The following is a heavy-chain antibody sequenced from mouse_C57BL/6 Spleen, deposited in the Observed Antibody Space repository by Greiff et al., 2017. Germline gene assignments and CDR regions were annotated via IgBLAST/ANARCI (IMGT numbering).Heavy chain of an antibody. CDR1: GYTFTSYW. V-gene: IGHV1-52*01. Sequence: VQLQQPGAELVRPGSSVKLSCKASGYTFTSYWMHWVKQRPIQGLEWIGNIDPSDSETHYNQKFKDKATLTVDKSSSTAYMQLSSLTSEDSAVYYCARLSIYLGFDYWGQGTTPTVSS. D-gene: IGHD3-1*01. J-gene: IGHJ2*01. CDR3: ARLSIYLGFDY. CDR2: IDPSDSET.